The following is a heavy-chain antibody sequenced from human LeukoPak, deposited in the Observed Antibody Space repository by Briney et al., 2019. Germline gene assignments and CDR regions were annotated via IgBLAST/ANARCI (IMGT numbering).Heavy chain of an antibody. J-gene: IGHJ4*02. Sequence: GGSLRLSCAGAGFSIADRLMDWVRQAPGTGLEWIGRSATTKPNSCTTQYAASVRGRFTTSRDDSQNSLYLHLNSLKTEDTAVYYCVRVVTKRSSWYHFDNWGLGTLVSVSS. V-gene: IGHV3-72*01. CDR1: GFSIADRL. CDR3: VRVVTKRSSWYHFDN. CDR2: SATTKPNSCTT. D-gene: IGHD6-13*01.